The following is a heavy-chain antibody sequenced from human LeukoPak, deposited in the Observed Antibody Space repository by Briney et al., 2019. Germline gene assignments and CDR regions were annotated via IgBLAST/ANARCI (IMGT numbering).Heavy chain of an antibody. CDR1: GDSVTNKNAA. J-gene: IGHJ5*02. Sequence: SQTLSLTCAISGDSVTNKNAAWNWIRQSPSRGLEWLGRTYYTSRWNNEYAESVKSRITISPDTSKNQFSLQINSVTPEVTAVYYCARGFFASGWASWGQGTLITVSS. CDR2: TYYTSRWNN. CDR3: ARGFFASGWAS. D-gene: IGHD6-19*01. V-gene: IGHV6-1*01.